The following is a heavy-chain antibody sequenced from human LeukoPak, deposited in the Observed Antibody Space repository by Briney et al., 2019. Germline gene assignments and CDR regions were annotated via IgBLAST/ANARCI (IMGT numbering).Heavy chain of an antibody. J-gene: IGHJ4*02. CDR2: IYSGGST. Sequence: GGSLRLSCAASGFTVSSSYMSWVRQAPGKGLEWVSVIYSGGSTYYADSVKGRFTISRGNSKNTLYLQMNSLRAEDTAVYYCATGDPVSTGIVGAGAPSHWGQETLVTVSS. D-gene: IGHD1-26*01. CDR3: ATGDPVSTGIVGAGAPSH. CDR1: GFTVSSSY. V-gene: IGHV3-66*01.